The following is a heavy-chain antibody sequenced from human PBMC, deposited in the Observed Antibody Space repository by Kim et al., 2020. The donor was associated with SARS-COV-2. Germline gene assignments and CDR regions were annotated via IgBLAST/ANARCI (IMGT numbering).Heavy chain of an antibody. Sequence: SETLSLTCTVSGGSISSYYWSWIRQPPGKGLEWIENIYYSGSTNYNPSLKSRVTISVDTSKNQFSLRLSSVTAADTAVYYCARSFGNYGMDVWGQGTTVTVSS. V-gene: IGHV4-59*13. CDR3: ARSFGNYGMDV. CDR1: GGSISSYY. CDR2: IYYSGST. J-gene: IGHJ6*02. D-gene: IGHD3-3*01.